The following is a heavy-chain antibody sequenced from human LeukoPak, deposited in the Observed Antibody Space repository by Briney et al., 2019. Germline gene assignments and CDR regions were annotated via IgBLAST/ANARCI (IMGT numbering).Heavy chain of an antibody. D-gene: IGHD4-23*01. CDR1: GFTFSDYY. J-gene: IGHJ2*01. Sequence: PGGSLRLSCAVSGFTFSDYYMSWIRQAPGKGLEWVSYISSSDSTKYYADSVKGRFTISRDNAKNSLYLQMNSLRAEDTAVYYCARGRKGGKFRTLYWYFDLWGRGTLVTVSS. CDR3: ARGRKGGKFRTLYWYFDL. V-gene: IGHV3-11*01. CDR2: ISSSDSTK.